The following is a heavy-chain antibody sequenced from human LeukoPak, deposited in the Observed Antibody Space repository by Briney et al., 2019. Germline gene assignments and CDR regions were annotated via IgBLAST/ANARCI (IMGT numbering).Heavy chain of an antibody. CDR1: GYTFTSYY. D-gene: IGHD6-19*01. J-gene: IGHJ4*02. V-gene: IGHV1-46*01. Sequence: ASVKVSCKASGYTFTSYYMHWVRQAPGQGLEWMGIINPSGGSTSYAQKFQGRVTMTRDTSTSTVYMELSSLRSEDTAVYYCARDRVAYSSGWCLFDYWGQGTLVTVSS. CDR2: INPSGGST. CDR3: ARDRVAYSSGWCLFDY.